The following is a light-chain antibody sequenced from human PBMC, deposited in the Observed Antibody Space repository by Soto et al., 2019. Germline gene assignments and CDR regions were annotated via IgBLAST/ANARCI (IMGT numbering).Light chain of an antibody. CDR1: LSLVYSDGNTY. CDR3: MQTAHLPRT. Sequence: DVVLTQSPLSLPVTLGQPASISCRSSLSLVYSDGNTYLSWFQQRPGQSPRRLIYKVSNRDSGVPDRFSGSGSATDFTLKISRVEAEDVGVYYCMQTAHLPRTFGQGTKVEIK. CDR2: KVS. J-gene: IGKJ1*01. V-gene: IGKV2-30*01.